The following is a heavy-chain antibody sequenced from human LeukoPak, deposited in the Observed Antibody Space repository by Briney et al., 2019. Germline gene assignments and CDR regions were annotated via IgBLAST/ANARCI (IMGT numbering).Heavy chain of an antibody. CDR1: GGSISSCY. CDR3: ASSPYSSSFDY. V-gene: IGHV4-4*07. Sequence: PSETLSLTCTVSGGSISSCYWSWIRQPAGKGLEWIGRIYTSGSTNYNPSLKSRVTMSVDTSKNQFSPKLSSVTAADTAVYYCASSPYSSSFDYWGQGTLVTVSS. D-gene: IGHD6-19*01. CDR2: IYTSGST. J-gene: IGHJ4*02.